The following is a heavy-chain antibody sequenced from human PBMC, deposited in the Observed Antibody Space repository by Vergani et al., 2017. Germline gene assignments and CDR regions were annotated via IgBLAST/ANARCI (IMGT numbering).Heavy chain of an antibody. CDR1: GYTFTGYY. D-gene: IGHD3-10*01. CDR2: INPNSGGT. CDR3: ARAEVVSWFGALLRGPHWFDP. Sequence: QVQLVQSGAEVKKPGASVKVSCKASGYTFTGYYMHWVRQAPGQGLEWMGWINPNSGGTNYSQKFQGRVTMTRGTSISTAYMELSRLRSYDTAVYYCARAEVVSWFGALLRGPHWFDPWGQGTLVTVSS. J-gene: IGHJ5*02. V-gene: IGHV1-2*02.